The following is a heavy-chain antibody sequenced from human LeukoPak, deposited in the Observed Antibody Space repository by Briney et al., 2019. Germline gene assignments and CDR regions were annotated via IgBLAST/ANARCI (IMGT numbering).Heavy chain of an antibody. D-gene: IGHD3-10*01. J-gene: IGHJ3*02. CDR1: GFDFSTYA. V-gene: IGHV3-21*01. CDR3: ARVGSWDAFDI. Sequence: PGGSLRLSCAASGFDFSTYAINWVRQAPGKGLEWVSSISTMSNYIFYGDSVKGRFTISRDNAKNSVYLQMTSLRPEDTAVYYCARVGSWDAFDIWGQGTMVTVSS. CDR2: ISTMSNYI.